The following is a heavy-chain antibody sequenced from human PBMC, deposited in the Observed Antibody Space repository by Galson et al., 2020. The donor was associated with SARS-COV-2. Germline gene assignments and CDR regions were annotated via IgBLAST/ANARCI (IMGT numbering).Heavy chain of an antibody. J-gene: IGHJ3*02. V-gene: IGHV3-23*01. D-gene: IGHD1-26*01. CDR1: GFTFSSYA. Sequence: GGSLRPSCAASGFTFSSYAMRWVRQAPGKGLEWVSAISGSGGSTYYADSVKGRFTISRDTSKNTLYLQMNSRRAEDTAVYYCAKDSSGSYYGDAFDIWGQGRMVTVSS. CDR3: AKDSSGSYYGDAFDI. CDR2: ISGSGGST.